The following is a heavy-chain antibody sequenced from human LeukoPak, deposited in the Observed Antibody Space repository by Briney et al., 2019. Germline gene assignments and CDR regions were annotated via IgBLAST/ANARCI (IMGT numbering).Heavy chain of an antibody. CDR2: IYYSGST. D-gene: IGHD1-20*01. CDR1: GGSISSYY. Sequence: SETLSLTCTVSGGSISSYYWSWIRQPPGKGLEWIGYIYYSGSTNYNPSLKSRVTISVDTSKNQFSLKLSSVTAADTAVYYCARQARLYNWNDALDYWGQGTLVTVSS. CDR3: ARQARLYNWNDALDY. J-gene: IGHJ4*02. V-gene: IGHV4-59*08.